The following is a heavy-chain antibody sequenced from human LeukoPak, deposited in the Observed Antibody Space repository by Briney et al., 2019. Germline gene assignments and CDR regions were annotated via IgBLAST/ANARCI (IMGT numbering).Heavy chain of an antibody. CDR1: GYTFTTYG. J-gene: IGHJ4*02. V-gene: IGHV1-18*01. Sequence: ASVRVSCKASGYTFTTYGITWVRQAPGQGLEWMGWISAYNGNTNYAQKLQGRVTMTTDTSTSTAYMELRSLRSDDTAVYYCATYGDYPFDYWGQGTLVTVSS. D-gene: IGHD4-17*01. CDR2: ISAYNGNT. CDR3: ATYGDYPFDY.